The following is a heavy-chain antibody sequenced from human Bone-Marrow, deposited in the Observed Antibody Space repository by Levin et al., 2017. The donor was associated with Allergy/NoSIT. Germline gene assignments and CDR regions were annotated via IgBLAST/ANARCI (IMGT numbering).Heavy chain of an antibody. V-gene: IGHV3-30*14. CDR3: ARDDYDVLTGSPIPLHY. CDR2: ISYDGNTK. CDR1: GFTFSGYA. D-gene: IGHD3-9*01. J-gene: IGHJ4*02. Sequence: RAGGSLRLSCAASGFTFSGYAMNWVRQAPGKGLEWLAVISYDGNTKYYADSVKGRFTISRDNSINTLYLQMNSLRTEDTAVYFCARDDYDVLTGSPIPLHYWGQGTLVTVSS.